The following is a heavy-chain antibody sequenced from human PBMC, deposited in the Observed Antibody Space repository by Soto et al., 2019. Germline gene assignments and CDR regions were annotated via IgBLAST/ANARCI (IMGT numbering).Heavy chain of an antibody. Sequence: SGPTLLNPTQTLTLTCTFSGFSLSTSGMCVSWIRQPPGKALEWLALIDWDDDKYYSTSLKTRLTISKDTSKNQVVLTMTNMDPVDTATYYCARTATVYYDILTGYYRSDAFDIWGQGTMVTVSS. CDR1: GFSLSTSGMC. J-gene: IGHJ3*02. V-gene: IGHV2-70*01. D-gene: IGHD3-9*01. CDR3: ARTATVYYDILTGYYRSDAFDI. CDR2: IDWDDDK.